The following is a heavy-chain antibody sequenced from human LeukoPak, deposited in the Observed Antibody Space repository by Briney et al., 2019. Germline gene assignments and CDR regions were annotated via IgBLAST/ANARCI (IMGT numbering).Heavy chain of an antibody. V-gene: IGHV4-34*01. J-gene: IGHJ6*03. CDR2: INHSGST. CDR1: GGSFSGYY. CDR3: ARARYCSGGSCYSVRYYYYYMDV. D-gene: IGHD2-15*01. Sequence: SETLSPTCAVYGGSFSGYYWSWIRQPPGKGLEWIGEINHSGSTNYNPSLKSRVIISVDTSKNQFSLKLSSVTAADTAVYYCARARYCSGGSCYSVRYYYYYMDVWGKGTTVTVSS.